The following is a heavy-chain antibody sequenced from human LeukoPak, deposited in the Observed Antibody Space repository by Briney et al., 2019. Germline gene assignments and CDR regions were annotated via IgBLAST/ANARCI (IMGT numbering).Heavy chain of an antibody. CDR3: ARERVTTTSFDY. J-gene: IGHJ4*02. CDR1: GFTFTNFW. D-gene: IGHD2/OR15-2a*01. V-gene: IGHV3-7*01. Sequence: GGSLRLSCAVSGFTFTNFWMNWLRQAPGKGLEWVTNIKQDGGAKNYVDSVKGRFTISRDNAKNSLYLQMNNLRVEDTAVYYCARERVTTTSFDYWGQGVLVTVSS. CDR2: IKQDGGAK.